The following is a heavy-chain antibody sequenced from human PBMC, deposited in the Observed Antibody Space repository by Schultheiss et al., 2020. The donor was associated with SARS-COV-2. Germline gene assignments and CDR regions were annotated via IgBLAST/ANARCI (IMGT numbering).Heavy chain of an antibody. CDR2: IDPTDSRT. D-gene: IGHD1-26*01. Sequence: GESLKISCKGSGYSFISYRLSWVRQMPGRGLEWMGRIDPTDSRTNYSPSFQGHIAISVDNSINTAYLQWDSLKASDTAMYYCATEVEATTEDYWGQGTLVTVSS. CDR1: GYSFISYR. J-gene: IGHJ4*02. CDR3: ATEVEATTEDY. V-gene: IGHV5-10-1*01.